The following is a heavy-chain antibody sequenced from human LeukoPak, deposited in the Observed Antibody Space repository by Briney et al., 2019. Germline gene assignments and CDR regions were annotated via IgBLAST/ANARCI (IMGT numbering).Heavy chain of an antibody. CDR2: INPNSGNT. CDR1: GYTFTGYY. J-gene: IGHJ3*02. D-gene: IGHD3-10*01. V-gene: IGHV1-8*02. CDR3: ARDWRRRWFGELENAFDI. Sequence: ASVKVSCKASGYTFTGYYMHWVRQAPGQGLEWMGWINPNSGNTGYAQKFQGRVTMTRNTSISTAYMELSSLRSEDTAVYYCARDWRRRWFGELENAFDIWGQGTMVTVSS.